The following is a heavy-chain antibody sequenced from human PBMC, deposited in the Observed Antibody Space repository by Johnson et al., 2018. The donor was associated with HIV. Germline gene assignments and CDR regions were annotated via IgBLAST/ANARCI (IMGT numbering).Heavy chain of an antibody. CDR2: ITSSGSTI. CDR3: ARDSIEMATKSEDAFDI. CDR1: GFTFSDYY. J-gene: IGHJ3*02. D-gene: IGHD5-24*01. V-gene: IGHV3-11*04. Sequence: QVQLVESGGGLVKPGGSLRLSCAASGFTFSDYYMSWIRQAPGKGLEWVSYITSSGSTIYYVDSVKGRFTISRDNAKNSLYLQMNSLRAEDTAVYYCARDSIEMATKSEDAFDIWGQGTMVTVSS.